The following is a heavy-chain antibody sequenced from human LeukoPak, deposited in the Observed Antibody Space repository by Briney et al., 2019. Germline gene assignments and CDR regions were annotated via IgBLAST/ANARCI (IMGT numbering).Heavy chain of an antibody. CDR3: TLRDDYFDY. V-gene: IGHV3-15*01. Sequence: PGGSLRLSCAASGFTFSSYAVSWVRQAPGKGLEWVGRIKSKTDGGTTDYAAPVKGRFTISRDDSKNTLYLQMNSLKTEDTAVYYCTLRDDYFDYWGQGTLVTVSS. CDR2: IKSKTDGGTT. J-gene: IGHJ4*02. CDR1: GFTFSSYA.